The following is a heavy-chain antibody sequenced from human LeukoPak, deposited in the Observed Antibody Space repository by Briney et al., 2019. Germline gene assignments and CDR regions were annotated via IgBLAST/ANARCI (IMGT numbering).Heavy chain of an antibody. J-gene: IGHJ4*02. D-gene: IGHD1-26*01. V-gene: IGHV4-34*01. Sequence: SETLSLTCAVYGGSFSGYYWSWIRQPPGKGLEWIGEINHSGSTNYNPSLKSRVTISVDTSKNQFSLKLSSVTAADTAVYYCAREVALGSGSFDYWGQGTLVTVSS. CDR3: AREVALGSGSFDY. CDR2: INHSGST. CDR1: GGSFSGYY.